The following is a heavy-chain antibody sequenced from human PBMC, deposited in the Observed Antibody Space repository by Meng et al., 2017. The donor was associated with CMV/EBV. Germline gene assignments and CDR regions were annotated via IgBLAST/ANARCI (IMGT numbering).Heavy chain of an antibody. Sequence: LLQSGGEVKNHGASVKFSCKASGYTFTGYYMHWVRQAPGKGLEWMGWINPNSGGTNYAQKFQGRVTMTRDTSISTAYMELSRLRSDDTAVYYCARDRVAVAGNHWFDPWGQGTLVTVSS. CDR2: INPNSGGT. V-gene: IGHV1-2*02. J-gene: IGHJ5*02. CDR1: GYTFTGYY. CDR3: ARDRVAVAGNHWFDP. D-gene: IGHD6-19*01.